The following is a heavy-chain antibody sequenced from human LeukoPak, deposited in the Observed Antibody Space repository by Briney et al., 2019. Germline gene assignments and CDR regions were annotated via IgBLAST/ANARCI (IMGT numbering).Heavy chain of an antibody. D-gene: IGHD6-6*01. V-gene: IGHV4-59*01. CDR1: GGSISSYY. J-gene: IGHJ4*02. CDR2: IYYSGST. CDR3: ARELYSSSAGYYFDY. Sequence: KPSETLSLTCTVSGGSISSYYWSWIRQPPGKGLEWIGYIYYSGSTNYNPSLKSRVTISVDTSKNRFSLKLSSVTAADTAVYYCARELYSSSAGYYFDYWGQGTLVTVSS.